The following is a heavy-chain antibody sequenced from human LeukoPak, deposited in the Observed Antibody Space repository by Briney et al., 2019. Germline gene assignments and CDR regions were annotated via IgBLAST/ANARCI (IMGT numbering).Heavy chain of an antibody. CDR1: GASISRSGCY. CDR2: IYYSENS. CDR3: ARDLANPPFDY. J-gene: IGHJ4*02. Sequence: SETLSLTCSVSGASISRSGCYWGWIRQPPGKGLEWIGSIYYSENSYYNPSLKSRVTMSIDTSNNQFSLKLSSVTAADTAVYYCARDLANPPFDYWGQGTLVTVSS. V-gene: IGHV4-39*07. D-gene: IGHD4/OR15-4a*01.